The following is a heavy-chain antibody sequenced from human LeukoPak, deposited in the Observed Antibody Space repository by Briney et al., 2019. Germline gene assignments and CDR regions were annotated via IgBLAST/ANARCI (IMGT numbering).Heavy chain of an antibody. V-gene: IGHV3-7*01. J-gene: IGHJ4*02. CDR2: IEPHARGK. Sequence: GGSLRLSCTASGFTFRRSWTAWIRQAPGKGLEWVAHIEPHARGKYYVDIVKGRFTVSRDNTKNTVSLQMNSLRIEDTAVYYCARVEIRADFDFWGQGVLVTVSS. CDR3: ARVEIRADFDF. CDR1: GFTFRRSW.